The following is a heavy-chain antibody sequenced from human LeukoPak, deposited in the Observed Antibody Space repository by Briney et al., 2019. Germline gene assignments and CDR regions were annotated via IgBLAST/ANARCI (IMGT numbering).Heavy chain of an antibody. CDR1: GYTFTSYD. D-gene: IGHD6-25*01. Sequence: ASVKVSCKSSGYTFTSYDIYWVRQATGQGLEWMGWMNPNSGNTGYAQKFQGRVTMTRNTSISTAYMELSSLRSEDTAVYYCARVRLRAARGWFDPWGQGTLVTVSS. CDR2: MNPNSGNT. CDR3: ARVRLRAARGWFDP. V-gene: IGHV1-8*01. J-gene: IGHJ5*02.